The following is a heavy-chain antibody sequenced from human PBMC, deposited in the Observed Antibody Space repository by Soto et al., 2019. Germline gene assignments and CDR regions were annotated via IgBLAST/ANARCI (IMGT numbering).Heavy chain of an antibody. CDR3: ARDLPLYCRGDCNFVF. V-gene: IGHV3-30*03. J-gene: IGHJ4*02. CDR1: GFVFSRYG. Sequence: QVQLVESGGGVVQSGGSLRLSSGGFGFVFSRYGMHRFRKAPGKGLEWVTGISYDGGERFYADSVKGRFTISRDNSKNRLDLQMSSLRPEDTAVYYCARDLPLYCRGDCNFVFWGQGTLVTVSS. CDR2: ISYDGGER. D-gene: IGHD2-21*02.